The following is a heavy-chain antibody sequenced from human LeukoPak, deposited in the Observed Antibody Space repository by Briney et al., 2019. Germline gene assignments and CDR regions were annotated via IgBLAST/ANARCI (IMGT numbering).Heavy chain of an antibody. V-gene: IGHV4-30-2*01. J-gene: IGHJ4*02. CDR1: GGSFSGYS. CDR3: ARVKYYYDSSGYYQYYFDY. CDR2: IYHSGST. Sequence: PSETLSLTCAVYGGSFSGYSWSWIRQPPGKGLEWIGYIYHSGSTYYNPSLKSRVTISVDRSKNQFCLKLSSVTAADTAVYYCARVKYYYDSSGYYQYYFDYWGQGTLVTVSS. D-gene: IGHD3-22*01.